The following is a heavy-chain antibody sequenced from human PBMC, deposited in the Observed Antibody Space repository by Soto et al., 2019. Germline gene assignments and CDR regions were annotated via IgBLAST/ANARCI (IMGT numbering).Heavy chain of an antibody. Sequence: ASVKVSCKASGYTFTSYAMHWVRQAPGQRLEWMGWINAGNGNTKYSQKFQGRVTITRVTSASTAYMELSSLGSEDTAVYYCARGLLWPKGSWFDPWGQGTLVTVSS. CDR3: ARGLLWPKGSWFDP. CDR1: GYTFTSYA. J-gene: IGHJ5*02. CDR2: INAGNGNT. D-gene: IGHD3-10*01. V-gene: IGHV1-3*01.